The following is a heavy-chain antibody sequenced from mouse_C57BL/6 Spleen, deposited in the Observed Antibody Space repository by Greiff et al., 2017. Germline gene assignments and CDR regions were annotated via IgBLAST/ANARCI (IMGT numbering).Heavy chain of an antibody. V-gene: IGHV1-50*01. CDR1: GYTFTSYW. J-gene: IGHJ2*01. Sequence: QVQLKQPGAELVKPGASVKLSCKASGYTFTSYWMQWVKQRPGQGLEWIGEIDPSDSYTNYNQKFKGKATLTVDTSSSTAYMQLSSLTSEDSAVYYCARRRVYFDYWGQGTTLTVSS. CDR3: ARRRVYFDY. CDR2: IDPSDSYT.